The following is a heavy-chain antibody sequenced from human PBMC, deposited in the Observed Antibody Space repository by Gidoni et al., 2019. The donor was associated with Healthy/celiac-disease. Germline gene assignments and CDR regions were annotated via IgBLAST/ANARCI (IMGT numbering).Heavy chain of an antibody. CDR1: GGTFSSYC. Sequence: QVQLVQSGAEVKKPGSSLKVSCKASGGTFSSYCISWVRQSPGQGLEWMGRIIPILGIANYEQKFKGRVTITADKSTSTAYMELSSLRSEDTAVYYCAREHGGIVVVPAANNGFDPWGQGTLVTVSS. CDR2: IIPILGIA. V-gene: IGHV1-69*04. D-gene: IGHD2-2*01. J-gene: IGHJ5*02. CDR3: AREHGGIVVVPAANNGFDP.